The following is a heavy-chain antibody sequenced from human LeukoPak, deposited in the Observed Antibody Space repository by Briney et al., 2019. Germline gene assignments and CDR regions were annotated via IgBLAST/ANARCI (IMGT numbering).Heavy chain of an antibody. D-gene: IGHD5-12*01. CDR2: ISSNGGST. J-gene: IGHJ4*02. CDR1: GFTFSSYA. V-gene: IGHV3-64*01. Sequence: PGGSLRLSCAASGFTFSSYAMHWVRQAPGKGLEYVSAISSNGGSTYYANSVKGRFTISRDNSKNTLYLQMGSLRAEDMAVYYGARETATRKFDYWGQGTLVTVSS. CDR3: ARETATRKFDY.